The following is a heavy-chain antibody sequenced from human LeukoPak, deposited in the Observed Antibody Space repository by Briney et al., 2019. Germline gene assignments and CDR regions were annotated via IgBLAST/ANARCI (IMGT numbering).Heavy chain of an antibody. CDR3: ARDNTWIQLWLEDY. CDR1: GFTFSSHS. V-gene: IGHV3-48*01. D-gene: IGHD5-18*01. CDR2: ISSSSSTI. Sequence: GGSLRLSCAASGFTFSSHSMNWVRQAPGKGLEWVSYISSSSSTIYYADSVKGRFTISRDNAKNSLYLQMNSLRAEDTAVYYCARDNTWIQLWLEDYWGQGTLVTVSS. J-gene: IGHJ4*02.